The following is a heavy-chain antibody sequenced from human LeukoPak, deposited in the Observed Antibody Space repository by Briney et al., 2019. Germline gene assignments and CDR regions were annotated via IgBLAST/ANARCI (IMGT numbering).Heavy chain of an antibody. V-gene: IGHV1-46*01. J-gene: IGHJ4*02. D-gene: IGHD3-3*01. CDR2: INPSGGST. Sequence: ASVKVSCKASGYTFTSYYMHWVRQAPGQGLEWMGIINPSGGSTSYAQKFQGRVTMTRDMSTSTVYMELSSLRSEDTAVYYCARCGDFGVVTDAQYYFDYWGQGTLVTVSS. CDR1: GYTFTSYY. CDR3: ARCGDFGVVTDAQYYFDY.